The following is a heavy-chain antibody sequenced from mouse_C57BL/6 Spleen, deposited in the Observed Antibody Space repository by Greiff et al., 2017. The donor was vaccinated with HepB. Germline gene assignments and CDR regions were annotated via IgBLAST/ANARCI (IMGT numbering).Heavy chain of an antibody. D-gene: IGHD1-1*01. J-gene: IGHJ4*01. CDR2: ISDGGSYT. CDR1: GFTFSSYA. Sequence: EVMLVESGGGLVKPGGSLKLSCAASGFTFSSYAMSWVRQTPEKRLEWVATISDGGSYTYYPDNVKGRFTISRENAKNNLYLQMSHLKSEDTAMYYCARSDYYGSSNYYAMDYWGQGTSVTVSS. CDR3: ARSDYYGSSNYYAMDY. V-gene: IGHV5-4*03.